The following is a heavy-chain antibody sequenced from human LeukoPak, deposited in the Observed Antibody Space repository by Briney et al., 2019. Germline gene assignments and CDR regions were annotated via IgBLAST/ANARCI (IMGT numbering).Heavy chain of an antibody. Sequence: SETLSLTCTVSGGSISSYYWSWIRQPPGKGLEWMGYIYYSGSTNYNPSLKSRVTISVDTSKNQFSLKLSSVTAADTAVYYCARERITMVRGDNWFDPWGQGTLVTVSS. V-gene: IGHV4-59*01. D-gene: IGHD3-10*01. J-gene: IGHJ5*02. CDR1: GGSISSYY. CDR2: IYYSGST. CDR3: ARERITMVRGDNWFDP.